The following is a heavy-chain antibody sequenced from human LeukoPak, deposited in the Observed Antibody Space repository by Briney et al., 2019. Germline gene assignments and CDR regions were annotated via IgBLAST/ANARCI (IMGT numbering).Heavy chain of an antibody. J-gene: IGHJ4*02. CDR1: GGSISSGGYY. Sequence: SETLSLTCTVTGGSISSGGYYWSWIPQHPGKGLEWIGYIYYSGSTYYNPSLKSRVTISVDTSKNQFSLKLSSVTAADTAAYYCAREDIVVVPAAARHAVWGQGTLVTVSS. V-gene: IGHV4-30-4*08. CDR2: IYYSGST. CDR3: AREDIVVVPAAARHAV. D-gene: IGHD2-2*01.